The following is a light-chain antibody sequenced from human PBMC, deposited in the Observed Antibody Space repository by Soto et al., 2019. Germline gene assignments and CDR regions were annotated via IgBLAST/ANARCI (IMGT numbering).Light chain of an antibody. J-gene: IGKJ2*01. CDR2: AAS. Sequence: IQLTQSPSSLSASVGDRVTITCRASQGISSYFAWYQQKPGKAPKLLIYAASTLQSGVPSRFIGSGSATDFTLTISSLQPEDFATYYCQQLNSYPMYTFGQGTKLEIK. V-gene: IGKV1-9*01. CDR3: QQLNSYPMYT. CDR1: QGISSY.